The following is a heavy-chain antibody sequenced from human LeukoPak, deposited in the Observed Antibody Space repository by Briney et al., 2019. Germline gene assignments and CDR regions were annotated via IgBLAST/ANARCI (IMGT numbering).Heavy chain of an antibody. CDR1: GGTFSTYA. Sequence: ASVKVSCKASGGTFSTYAISWVGQPPGQGMEWMGGIIPIFGTANYAQKFQGRVTITADESTSTAYMEPSSLRSEDTAVYYCARACGGGSCRRNWFDPWGQGTLVTVSS. J-gene: IGHJ5*02. D-gene: IGHD2-15*01. CDR3: ARACGGGSCRRNWFDP. V-gene: IGHV1-69*13. CDR2: IIPIFGTA.